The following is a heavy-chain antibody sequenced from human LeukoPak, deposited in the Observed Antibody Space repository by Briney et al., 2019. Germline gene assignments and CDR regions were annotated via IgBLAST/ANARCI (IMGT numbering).Heavy chain of an antibody. V-gene: IGHV3-21*06. CDR1: GFTFSSYS. Sequence: GGSLRLSCTASGFTFSSYSMNWVRQAPGKGLEWVSSISSSSRHIYYADSVKGRFTISRDSGKNSLYLQMNSLRADDTAVYYCARDLTTSSTAYLHHWGQGTLVTVSS. CDR2: ISSSSRHI. J-gene: IGHJ1*01. CDR3: ARDLTTSSTAYLHH. D-gene: IGHD6-6*01.